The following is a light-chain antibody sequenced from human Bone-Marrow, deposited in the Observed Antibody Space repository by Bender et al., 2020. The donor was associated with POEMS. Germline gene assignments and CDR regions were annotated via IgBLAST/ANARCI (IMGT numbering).Light chain of an antibody. CDR2: KVT. Sequence: HSALTQPPSASGSPGQSVTISCSGTSSDIGAYNYVSWYQQHPGKAPKVIIYKVTKRPSGVSDRFSGSKSGNTGSLTVSGLQAEDEADYYCSSYGGNNNKVFGTGTKVTVL. V-gene: IGLV2-8*01. J-gene: IGLJ1*01. CDR1: SSDIGAYNY. CDR3: SSYGGNNNKV.